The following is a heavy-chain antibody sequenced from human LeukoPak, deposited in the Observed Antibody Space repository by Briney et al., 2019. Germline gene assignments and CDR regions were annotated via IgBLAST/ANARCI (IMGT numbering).Heavy chain of an antibody. CDR3: ARDRPRLRGYSYGYYYYMDV. CDR1: GDSISSYY. D-gene: IGHD5-18*01. V-gene: IGHV4-59*01. Sequence: SETLSLTCSVSGDSISSYYWNWIRQPPGRGLEWIGYMYYNGSTNYNPSLKSRVTISVDLSNNQFSLNVTSVTAADTAVYYCARDRPRLRGYSYGYYYYMDVWGKGTTVTVSS. CDR2: MYYNGST. J-gene: IGHJ6*03.